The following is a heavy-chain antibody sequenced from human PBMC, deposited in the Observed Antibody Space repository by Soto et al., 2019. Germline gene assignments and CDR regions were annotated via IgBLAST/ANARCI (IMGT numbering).Heavy chain of an antibody. J-gene: IGHJ4*02. CDR1: GFTFSSFS. Sequence: GGSLRLSCAASGFTFSSFSMNWVRQAPGKGLEWVSYISSSSRTVYDTDSVKGRFTISRDNAKNSLYLQMDNVRDEDTAVYYCARSYSSSSLGFDHWGQGTLVTVSS. D-gene: IGHD6-6*01. CDR3: ARSYSSSSLGFDH. V-gene: IGHV3-48*02. CDR2: ISSSSRTV.